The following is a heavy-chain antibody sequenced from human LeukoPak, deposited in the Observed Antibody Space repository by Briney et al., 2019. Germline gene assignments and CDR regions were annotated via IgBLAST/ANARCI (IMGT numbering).Heavy chain of an antibody. CDR3: AKSPPYCGGDCYSTFDY. J-gene: IGHJ4*02. Sequence: GGSLRLSCAASGFTFSSYAMNWVRQAPGKGLEWVSAISGTGGSTYYADSVKGRFTISRDISKNTLYLQLNSLRAEDTAVYYCAKSPPYCGGDCYSTFDYWGQGTLVTVSS. V-gene: IGHV3-23*01. CDR2: ISGTGGST. CDR1: GFTFSSYA. D-gene: IGHD2-21*02.